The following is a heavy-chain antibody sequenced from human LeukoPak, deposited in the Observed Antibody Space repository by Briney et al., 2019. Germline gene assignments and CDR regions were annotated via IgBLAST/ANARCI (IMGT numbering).Heavy chain of an antibody. J-gene: IGHJ4*02. Sequence: SETLTLTCTVSGGSLSSHFWSWIRQPPGKGLELIGHIYYTGTTYYNPSLNSRVTISLDTSRNQFSLRLTSVTAADTAVYYCARFSSDCSTASCYLTYWGQGTLVTVSS. D-gene: IGHD2-2*01. CDR2: IYYTGTT. CDR1: GGSLSSHF. V-gene: IGHV4-59*11. CDR3: ARFSSDCSTASCYLTY.